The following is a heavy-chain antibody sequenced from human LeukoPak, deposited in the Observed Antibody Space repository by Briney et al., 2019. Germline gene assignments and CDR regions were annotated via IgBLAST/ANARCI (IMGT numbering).Heavy chain of an antibody. CDR1: GGSISSYY. CDR2: IYYSGST. Sequence: SETLSLTCTVSGGSISSYYWSWIRQPPGKGLEWIGYIYYSGSTNYNPSLKSRVTISVDTSKNQFSLKLSSVTAADTAVYYCARSWVTMVRGVIMGWFDPWGQGTLVTVSS. CDR3: ARSWVTMVRGVIMGWFDP. D-gene: IGHD3-10*01. V-gene: IGHV4-59*01. J-gene: IGHJ5*02.